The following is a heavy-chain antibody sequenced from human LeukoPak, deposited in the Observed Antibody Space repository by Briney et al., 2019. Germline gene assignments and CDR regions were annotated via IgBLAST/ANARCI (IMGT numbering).Heavy chain of an antibody. J-gene: IGHJ6*04. Sequence: GGSLRLSCAASGFTFSSYEMNWVRQAPGKGREGGSYISSSGSTIYYAASVKGRFTISRDNAKNSLYLQMNSLRAEDTAVYYCAELGITMIGGVWGKGTTVTISS. CDR2: ISSSGSTI. V-gene: IGHV3-48*03. D-gene: IGHD3-10*02. CDR1: GFTFSSYE. CDR3: AELGITMIGGV.